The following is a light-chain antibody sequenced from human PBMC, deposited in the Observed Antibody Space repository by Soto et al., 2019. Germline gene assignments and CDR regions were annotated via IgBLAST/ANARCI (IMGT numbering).Light chain of an antibody. V-gene: IGKV3-20*01. Sequence: EIVLTQSPGTLSLSPGERATLSCRASQSVSSGYLAWYQQKPGQAPRLLIYGVSTRATGIADRFSGSGSGTDFTLTISRLEPEDFAVYYCEQYGSSPRTFGQGTKVDIK. CDR1: QSVSSGY. CDR3: EQYGSSPRT. J-gene: IGKJ1*01. CDR2: GVS.